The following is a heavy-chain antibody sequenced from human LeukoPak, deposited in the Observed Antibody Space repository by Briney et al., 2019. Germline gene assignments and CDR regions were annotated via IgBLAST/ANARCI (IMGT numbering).Heavy chain of an antibody. D-gene: IGHD1-7*01. CDR3: ARGLNITRTTPDPWVWFDP. J-gene: IGHJ5*01. V-gene: IGHV1-69*05. CDR1: GGTFSSYA. CDR2: IIPIFGTA. Sequence: GASVKVSCKASGGTFSSYAISWVRQAPGQGLEWMGGIIPIFGTANYAQKFQGRVTITTDESTSTAHMELSSLRSEDTAVYYCARGLNITRTTPDPWVWFDPWGQGTLVTVSS.